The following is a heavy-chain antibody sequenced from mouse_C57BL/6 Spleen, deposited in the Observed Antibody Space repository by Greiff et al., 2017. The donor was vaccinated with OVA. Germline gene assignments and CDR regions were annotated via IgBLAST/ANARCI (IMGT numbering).Heavy chain of an antibody. CDR2: IDPEDGET. Sequence: VQLQQSGAELVKPGASVKLSCTASGFNIKDYYMHWVKQRTEQGLEWIGRIDPEDGETKYVPKFQGKATITADTSSNTAYLQLSSLTSEDTAVYYCARWPDYAMDYWGQGTSVTVSS. V-gene: IGHV14-2*01. J-gene: IGHJ4*01. CDR1: GFNIKDYY. CDR3: ARWPDYAMDY.